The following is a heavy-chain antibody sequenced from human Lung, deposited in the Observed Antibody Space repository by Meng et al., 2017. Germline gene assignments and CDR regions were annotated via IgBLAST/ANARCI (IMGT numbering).Heavy chain of an antibody. Sequence: QGQHQQWGAGLLKPSETLPPPCVVSGGSFSDYYWSWIRQPPGKGLEWIGEINHSGSTNYNPSLESRATISVDTSQNNLSLKLSSVTAADSAVYYCARGPTTMAHDFDYWGQGTLVTVSS. CDR1: GGSFSDYY. J-gene: IGHJ4*02. D-gene: IGHD4-11*01. V-gene: IGHV4-34*01. CDR3: ARGPTTMAHDFDY. CDR2: INHSGST.